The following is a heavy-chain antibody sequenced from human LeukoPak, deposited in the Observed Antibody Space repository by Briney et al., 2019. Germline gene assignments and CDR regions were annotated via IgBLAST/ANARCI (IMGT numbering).Heavy chain of an antibody. CDR1: GGSISSYY. CDR2: IYYSGST. J-gene: IGHJ4*02. D-gene: IGHD6-19*01. CDR3: ARGMVRYSSGWYSY. Sequence: SETLSLTCTVSGGSISSYYWSWIRQPPGKGLEWIGYIYYSGSTNYNPSLKSRVTISVDTSKNQFSLKLSSVTAADTAVYYCARGMVRYSSGWYSYWGQGTLVTVSS. V-gene: IGHV4-59*01.